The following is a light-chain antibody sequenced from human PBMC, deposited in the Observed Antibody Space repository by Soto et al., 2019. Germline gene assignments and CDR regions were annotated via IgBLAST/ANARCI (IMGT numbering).Light chain of an antibody. CDR3: SSYTRSNTHV. J-gene: IGLJ1*01. Sequence: QSALTQPASVSGSPGQSITISCTGTSSDVGDYNYVSWYQQHPDKAPKLMIFEVSNRPSGVSNRFSGSKSGNTASLSISGLQSEEEADYYCSSYTRSNTHVFGTGTKVTVL. CDR2: EVS. CDR1: SSDVGDYNY. V-gene: IGLV2-14*01.